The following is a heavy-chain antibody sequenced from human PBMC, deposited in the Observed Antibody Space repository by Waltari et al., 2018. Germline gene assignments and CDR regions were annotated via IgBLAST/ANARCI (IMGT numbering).Heavy chain of an antibody. CDR2: IDYSGST. V-gene: IGHV4-34*02. Sequence: QVQLQQWGAGLLKPSQTLSLTCAVEGGSFSGYFWNWVRQPPGKGLEWIGGIDYSGSTNTIPSLKSRVTLSIDTSRKRFSLNLNSMTAADTAIYYCARSGFHGSGTPFDPWGRGTLVTVSS. J-gene: IGHJ5*02. CDR1: GGSFSGYF. CDR3: ARSGFHGSGTPFDP. D-gene: IGHD3-10*01.